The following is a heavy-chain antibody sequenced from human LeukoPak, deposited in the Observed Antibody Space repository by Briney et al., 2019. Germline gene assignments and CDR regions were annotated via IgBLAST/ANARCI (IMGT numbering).Heavy chain of an antibody. V-gene: IGHV3-21*01. J-gene: IGHJ3*01. Sequence: GGSLRLSCVGSGFTFSSYSMNWVRQAPGKGLEWVSSMGSSGTKGYYADSVKGRFIISRDNAKNSLFLQMNSLRAEHSALYYCVRELGAPAAGAFDLWGQGTLVTVSS. CDR1: GFTFSSYS. CDR3: VRELGAPAAGAFDL. CDR2: MGSSGTKG. D-gene: IGHD1-26*01.